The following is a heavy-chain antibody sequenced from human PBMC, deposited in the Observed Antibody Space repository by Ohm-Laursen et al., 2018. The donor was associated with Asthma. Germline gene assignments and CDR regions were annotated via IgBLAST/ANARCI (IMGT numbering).Heavy chain of an antibody. D-gene: IGHD3-22*01. V-gene: IGHV3-23*01. J-gene: IGHJ4*02. CDR3: AKVESPDYYDSSGYYFLPGCYFDY. CDR2: ISGSGGST. CDR1: GFTFSSYA. Sequence: SLRLSCAASGFTFSSYAMSWVRQAPGKGLEWVSAISGSGGSTYYADSVKGRFTISRDNSKNTLYLQMNSLRAEDTAVYYCAKVESPDYYDSSGYYFLPGCYFDYWGQGTLVTVSS.